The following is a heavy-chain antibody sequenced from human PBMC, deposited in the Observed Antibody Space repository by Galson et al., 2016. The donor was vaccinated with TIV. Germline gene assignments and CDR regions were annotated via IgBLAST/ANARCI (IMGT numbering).Heavy chain of an antibody. CDR1: GFTVSSHY. V-gene: IGHV3-53*05. CDR3: ARDRYYDASGYYYYYYGLDV. Sequence: SLRLSCAASGFTVSSHYMSWVRQAPGKGLEWVSTIYSGGDTYYAASVKGRFTISRDTSRNTLHLQMTSLRAEDTAVYYCARDRYYDASGYYYYYYGLDVWGQGTTVTVSS. CDR2: IYSGGDT. J-gene: IGHJ6*02. D-gene: IGHD3-22*01.